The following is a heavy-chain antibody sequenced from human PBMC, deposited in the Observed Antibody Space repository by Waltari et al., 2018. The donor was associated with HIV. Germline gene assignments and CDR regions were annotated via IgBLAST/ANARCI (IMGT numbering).Heavy chain of an antibody. Sequence: QVQLVQSGAEVKKPGSSVKVSCKASGGTFSSYTISWVSQAPGQGLEWMGRIIPILGIANYAQKFQGRVTITADKSTSTAYMELSSLRSEDTAVYYCARDGGSYCGGDCNPPFDYWGQGTLVTVSS. CDR2: IIPILGIA. CDR1: GGTFSSYT. CDR3: ARDGGSYCGGDCNPPFDY. V-gene: IGHV1-69*08. D-gene: IGHD2-21*02. J-gene: IGHJ4*02.